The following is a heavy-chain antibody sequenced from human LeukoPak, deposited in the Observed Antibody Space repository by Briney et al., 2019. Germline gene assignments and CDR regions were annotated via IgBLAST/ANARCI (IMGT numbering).Heavy chain of an antibody. CDR3: ASLVATIRDLDY. D-gene: IGHD5-12*01. CDR1: GGSISSSSYY. CDR2: IYYSGST. V-gene: IGHV4-39*01. J-gene: IGHJ4*02. Sequence: ASETLSLTCTVSGGSISSSSYYWGWIRQPPGKGLEWIGSIYYSGSTYYNPSLKSRVTISVDTSKNQFSLKLSSVTAADTAVYYCASLVATIRDLDYWGQGTLVTVSS.